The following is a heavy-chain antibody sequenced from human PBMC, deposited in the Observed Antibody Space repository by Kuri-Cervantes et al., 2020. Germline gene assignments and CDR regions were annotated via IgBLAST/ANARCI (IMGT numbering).Heavy chain of an antibody. CDR2: INHSGST. D-gene: IGHD1-7*01. CDR3: ARVEGTTQPDP. J-gene: IGHJ5*02. CDR1: GGSFSDYS. V-gene: IGHV4-34*01. Sequence: SETLSLTCAVYGGSFSDYSWNWIRQPPGKGLEWIGEINHSGSTNYSPSLKSRVTISLDTSNNQSSLKLSSVTAADTAVYYCARVEGTTQPDPWGQGTLVTVSS.